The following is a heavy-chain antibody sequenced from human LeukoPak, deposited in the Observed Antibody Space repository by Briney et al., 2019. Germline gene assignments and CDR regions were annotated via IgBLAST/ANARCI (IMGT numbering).Heavy chain of an antibody. Sequence: SETLSLTCTVSGGSISSYYWSWIRQPAGKGLEWIGRIYTSGSTNYNPSLKSRVTMSVDTSKNQFSLKLSCVTAADTAVYYCARDYCSSTSCYIGYWGQGTLVTVSS. J-gene: IGHJ4*02. V-gene: IGHV4-4*07. CDR3: ARDYCSSTSCYIGY. CDR2: IYTSGST. D-gene: IGHD2-2*02. CDR1: GGSISSYY.